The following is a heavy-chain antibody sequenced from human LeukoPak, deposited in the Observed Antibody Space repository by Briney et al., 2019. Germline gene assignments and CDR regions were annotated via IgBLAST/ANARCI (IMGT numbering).Heavy chain of an antibody. Sequence: GSSVKVSCKASGYTFTGYYMHWVRQAPGQGLEWMGWINPNSGGTNYARKFQDRVTMTRDTSISTAYMELSSLRSDDTAVYYCARGRLGTWFGELKAWGQGTLVTVSS. J-gene: IGHJ5*02. V-gene: IGHV1-2*02. CDR3: ARGRLGTWFGELKA. CDR2: INPNSGGT. D-gene: IGHD3-10*01. CDR1: GYTFTGYY.